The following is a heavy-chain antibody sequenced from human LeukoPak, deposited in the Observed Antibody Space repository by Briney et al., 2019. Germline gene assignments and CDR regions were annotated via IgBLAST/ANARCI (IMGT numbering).Heavy chain of an antibody. D-gene: IGHD3-22*01. CDR1: GFTFSSYA. Sequence: GGSLRLSCAASGFTFSSYAMHWVRQAPGKGLEWVAVVSYDGSNKYYADSVKGRFTISRDNSENTLYLQMNSLRAEDTAVYYCARDGDSSGYYYPLASDAFDIWGQGTMVTVSS. CDR2: VSYDGSNK. V-gene: IGHV3-30-3*01. J-gene: IGHJ3*02. CDR3: ARDGDSSGYYYPLASDAFDI.